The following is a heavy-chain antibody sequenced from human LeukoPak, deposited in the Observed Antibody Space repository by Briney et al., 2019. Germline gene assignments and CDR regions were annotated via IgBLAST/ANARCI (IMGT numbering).Heavy chain of an antibody. CDR3: ARGGGTMVRGVIIRGSPTQFDY. Sequence: ASVKVSCKASGYTFTSYGISWVRQAPGQGLEWTGWISAYNGNTNYAQKLQGRVTMTRNTSISTAYMELSSLRSEDTAVYYCARGGGTMVRGVIIRGSPTQFDYWGQGTLVTVSS. V-gene: IGHV1-18*01. D-gene: IGHD3-10*01. CDR2: ISAYNGNT. CDR1: GYTFTSYG. J-gene: IGHJ4*02.